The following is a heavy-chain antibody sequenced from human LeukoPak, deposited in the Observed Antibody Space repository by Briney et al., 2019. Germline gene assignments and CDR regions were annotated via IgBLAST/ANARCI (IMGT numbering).Heavy chain of an antibody. J-gene: IGHJ4*02. D-gene: IGHD1-7*01. V-gene: IGHV3-30*02. CDR3: AKAPGITRTSHFDY. CDR2: IRHDGSNT. Sequence: GRSLRLSCAASGFTFNIYGMNWVRQAPGKGLEWVSFIRHDGSNTYYADSVKGRFTLSRDNSKNTLYLQMNNLRVEDTAVYYCAKAPGITRTSHFDYWGQGILVTVSS. CDR1: GFTFNIYG.